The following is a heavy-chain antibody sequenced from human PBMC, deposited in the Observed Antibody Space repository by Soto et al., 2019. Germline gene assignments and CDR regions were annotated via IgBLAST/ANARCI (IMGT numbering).Heavy chain of an antibody. CDR3: ARVPQVGATRGYFDY. V-gene: IGHV4-59*01. Sequence: ETLSLTCTVSGGSISSYYWSWIRQPPGKGLEWNGYIYYSGSTNYNPSLKSRVTISVDTSKNQFSLKLSSVTAADTAVYYCARVPQVGATRGYFDYWGQGTLVTVSS. J-gene: IGHJ4*02. CDR1: GGSISSYY. D-gene: IGHD1-26*01. CDR2: IYYSGST.